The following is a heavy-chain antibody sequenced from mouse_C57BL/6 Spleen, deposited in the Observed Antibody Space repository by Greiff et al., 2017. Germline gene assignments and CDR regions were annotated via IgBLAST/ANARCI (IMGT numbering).Heavy chain of an antibody. CDR3: ARNSIYYYGSSTYWYFDV. Sequence: QVQLQQSGAELVKPGASVKMSCKASGYTFTTYPIEWMKQNHGKSLEWIGNFHPYNDDTKYNEKFKGKATLTVEKSSSTVYLELSRLTSDDSAVYYCARNSIYYYGSSTYWYFDVWSTGTTVTVSS. J-gene: IGHJ1*03. CDR2: FHPYNDDT. V-gene: IGHV1-47*01. CDR1: GYTFTTYP. D-gene: IGHD1-1*01.